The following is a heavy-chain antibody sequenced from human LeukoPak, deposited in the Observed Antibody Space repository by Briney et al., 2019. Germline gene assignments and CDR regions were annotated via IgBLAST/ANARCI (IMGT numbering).Heavy chain of an antibody. CDR3: AELGITMIGGV. CDR2: ISSSGSTI. D-gene: IGHD3-10*02. Sequence: GGSLRLSCAASGFTFSSYEMNWVRQAPGKGLEWVSYISSSGSTIYYADSVKGRFTISRDNAKNSLYLQMNSLGAEDTAVYYCAELGITMIGGVWGKGTTVTISS. V-gene: IGHV3-48*03. CDR1: GFTFSSYE. J-gene: IGHJ6*04.